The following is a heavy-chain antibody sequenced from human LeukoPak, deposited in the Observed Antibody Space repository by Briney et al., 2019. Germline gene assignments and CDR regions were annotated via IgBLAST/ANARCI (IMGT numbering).Heavy chain of an antibody. CDR2: IIPIFGTA. J-gene: IGHJ4*02. CDR1: GGTFSSYA. Sequence: SVKVSCKASGGTFSSYAISWVRQAPGQGLEWMGGIIPIFGTANYAQKFQGRVTMTEDTSTDTAYMELSSLRSEDTAVYYCATLEYYYDSSGYYKLFDYWGQGTLVTVSS. D-gene: IGHD3-22*01. CDR3: ATLEYYYDSSGYYKLFDY. V-gene: IGHV1-69*06.